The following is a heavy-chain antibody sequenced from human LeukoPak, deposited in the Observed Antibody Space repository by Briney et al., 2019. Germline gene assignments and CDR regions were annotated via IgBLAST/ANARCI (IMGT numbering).Heavy chain of an antibody. CDR2: IYYSGST. J-gene: IGHJ6*03. CDR1: GGSISSHY. V-gene: IGHV4-59*11. CDR3: ARRAIVVVPATPYYYYYYMDV. D-gene: IGHD2-2*01. Sequence: SETLSLTCTVSGGSISSHYWSWIRQPLGKGLEWIGYIYYSGSTNYNPSLKSRVTISVDTSKNQFSLKLSSVTAADTAVYYCARRAIVVVPATPYYYYYYMDVWGKGTTVTVSS.